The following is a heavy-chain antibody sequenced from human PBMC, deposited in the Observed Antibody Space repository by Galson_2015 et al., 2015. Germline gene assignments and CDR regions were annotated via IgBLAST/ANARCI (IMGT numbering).Heavy chain of an antibody. CDR1: GFTFSSYG. Sequence: SLRLSCAASGFTFSSYGMHWVRQAPGKGLEWVAVIWYDGSNKYYADSVKGRFTISRDNSKNTLYLQMNSLRAEDTAVYYCAREINWGYAFDIWGQGTMVTVSS. CDR3: AREINWGYAFDI. CDR2: IWYDGSNK. V-gene: IGHV3-33*01. D-gene: IGHD7-27*01. J-gene: IGHJ3*02.